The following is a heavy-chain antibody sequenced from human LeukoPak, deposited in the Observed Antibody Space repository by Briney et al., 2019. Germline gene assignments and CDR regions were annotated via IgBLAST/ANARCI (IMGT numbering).Heavy chain of an antibody. CDR1: GGTFSSYA. J-gene: IGHJ3*02. Sequence: SVKVSCKASGGTFSSYAISWVRQAPGQGLEWMGRIIPIFGIANYAQKFQGRVTITADKSTSTAYMELSSLRSEDTAVYYCAGTSLYSGYDFRNEADAFDIWGQGTMVTVSS. CDR2: IIPIFGIA. V-gene: IGHV1-69*04. D-gene: IGHD5-12*01. CDR3: AGTSLYSGYDFRNEADAFDI.